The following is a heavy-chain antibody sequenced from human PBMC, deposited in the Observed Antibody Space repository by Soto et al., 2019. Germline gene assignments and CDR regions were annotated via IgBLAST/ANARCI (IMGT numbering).Heavy chain of an antibody. CDR1: GGSFASSHW. J-gene: IGHJ5*02. Sequence: XASLSLTCGVCGGSFASSHWWSWLRQSPGRGLEWIGNVYHTGDTNFNPSLQSRVTFSVDKSNNQFSLRLTSVTAADTAVYFCAREIVTAGGNNYFDPWGPGTLVTVSS. CDR3: AREIVTAGGNNYFDP. CDR2: VYHTGDT. V-gene: IGHV4-4*01. D-gene: IGHD2-21*02.